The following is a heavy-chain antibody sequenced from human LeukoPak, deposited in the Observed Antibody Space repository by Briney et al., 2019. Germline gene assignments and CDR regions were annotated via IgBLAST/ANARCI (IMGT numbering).Heavy chain of an antibody. CDR3: ARGGYSYGYDDDFEY. D-gene: IGHD5-18*01. CDR2: IYNSGST. V-gene: IGHV4-59*11. CDR1: GGSISSHY. J-gene: IGHJ4*02. Sequence: PSETLSLSCTVSGGSISSHYWSWIRQPPGKGLEWIGCIYNSGSTNYNPSFRSRVTISVDTSKNQFSLKLTSVTAADTAVYYCARGGYSYGYDDDFEYWGQGILVTVSS.